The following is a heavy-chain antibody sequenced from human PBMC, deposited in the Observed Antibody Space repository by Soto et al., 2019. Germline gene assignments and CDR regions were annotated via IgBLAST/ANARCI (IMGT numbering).Heavy chain of an antibody. CDR1: GYTFTSYG. D-gene: IGHD3-3*01. CDR3: ARLPDYDFWSGYYPDYYYYGMDV. J-gene: IGHJ6*02. V-gene: IGHV1-18*01. CDR2: ISAYNGNT. Sequence: GASVKVSCKASGYTFTSYGISWVRQAPGQGLERMGWISAYNGNTNYAQKLQGRVTMTTDTSTSTAYMELRSLRSDDTAVYYCARLPDYDFWSGYYPDYYYYGMDVWGQGTTVTVSS.